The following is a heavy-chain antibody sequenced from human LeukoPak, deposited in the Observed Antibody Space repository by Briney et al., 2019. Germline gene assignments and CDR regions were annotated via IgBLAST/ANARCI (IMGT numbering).Heavy chain of an antibody. CDR3: AKGAVLRFLEWLSDAFDI. J-gene: IGHJ3*02. CDR2: ISWNSGSI. V-gene: IGHV3-9*01. Sequence: PGGSLRLSCAASGFTFDDYAIHWVRHAPGKGLEWVSGISWNSGSIGYADSVKGRFTISRDNAKNSLYLQMDSLRAEDTALCYCAKGAVLRFLEWLSDAFDIWGKGKMVTVSS. D-gene: IGHD3-3*01. CDR1: GFTFDDYA.